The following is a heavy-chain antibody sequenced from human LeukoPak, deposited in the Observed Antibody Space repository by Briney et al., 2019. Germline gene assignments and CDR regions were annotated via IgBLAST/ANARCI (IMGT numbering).Heavy chain of an antibody. D-gene: IGHD6-13*01. J-gene: IGHJ4*02. CDR2: IWYDGSNK. Sequence: GKSLSLACAASGFTFRSYGMHWVRQAPGKGLEWVAVIWYDGSNKYYADSVKGRFTISRDNSENTLYLQMNSLRAEDTALYYCASDGIAVDRGIGYFDYWGQGTLVTVSS. V-gene: IGHV3-33*01. CDR3: ASDGIAVDRGIGYFDY. CDR1: GFTFRSYG.